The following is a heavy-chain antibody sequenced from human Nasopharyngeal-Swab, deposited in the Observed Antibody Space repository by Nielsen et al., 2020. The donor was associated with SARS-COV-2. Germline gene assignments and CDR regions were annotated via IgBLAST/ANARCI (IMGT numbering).Heavy chain of an antibody. D-gene: IGHD3-9*01. CDR2: MNPNSGNT. J-gene: IGHJ6*02. CDR3: ARPYYDILTDYYYGMDV. Sequence: WVRQAPGQGLEWMGWMNPNSGNTGYAQKFQGRVTMTRNTSISTAYMELSSLRSEDTAVYYCARPYYDILTDYYYGMDVWGQGTTVTVSS. V-gene: IGHV1-8*01.